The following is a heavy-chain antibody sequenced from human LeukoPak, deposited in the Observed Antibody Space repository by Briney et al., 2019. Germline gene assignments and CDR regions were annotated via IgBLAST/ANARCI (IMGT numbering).Heavy chain of an antibody. CDR2: ISGDGGST. D-gene: IGHD3-22*01. V-gene: IGHV3-43*02. CDR1: GFTFDDYP. J-gene: IGHJ4*02. CDR3: AKDMEYYYDSSGYFDY. Sequence: TGGSLRLSCAASGFTFDDYPMHWVRQAPGKGLEWVSLISGDGGSTYYADSVKGRFTISRDNSKNSLYLQMNSLRTEDTALYYCAKDMEYYYDSSGYFDYWGQGTLVTVSS.